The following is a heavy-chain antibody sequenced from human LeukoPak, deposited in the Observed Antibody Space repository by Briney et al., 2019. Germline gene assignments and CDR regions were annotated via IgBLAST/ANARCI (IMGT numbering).Heavy chain of an antibody. D-gene: IGHD2-2*01. CDR3: ARSPGYCSSTSCYEIDY. CDR2: INPNSGGT. V-gene: IGHV1-2*02. J-gene: IGHJ4*02. Sequence: SVKVSCKASGYTFADYYMHWVRQAPGQGLEWMGWINPNSGGTNYAQKFQGRVTMTRDTSISTAYMELSRLRSDDTAVYYCARSPGYCSSTSCYEIDYWGQGTLVTVSS. CDR1: GYTFADYY.